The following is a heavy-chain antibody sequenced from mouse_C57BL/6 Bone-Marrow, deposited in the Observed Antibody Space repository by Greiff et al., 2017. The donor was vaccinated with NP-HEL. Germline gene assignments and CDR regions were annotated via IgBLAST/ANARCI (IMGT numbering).Heavy chain of an antibody. CDR3: VRDWYYAMDY. CDR1: GFTFSDFY. J-gene: IGHJ4*01. CDR2: SRNKANDYTT. V-gene: IGHV7-1*01. Sequence: EVKVVESGGGLVQSGRSLRLSCATSGFTFSDFYMEWVRQAPGKGLEWIAASRNKANDYTTEYSASVKGRFIVSRDTSQSILYLQMNALRAEDTAIYYCVRDWYYAMDYWGQGTSVTVSS.